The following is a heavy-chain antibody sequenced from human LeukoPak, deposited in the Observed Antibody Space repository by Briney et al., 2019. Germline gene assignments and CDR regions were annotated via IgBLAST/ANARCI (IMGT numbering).Heavy chain of an antibody. J-gene: IGHJ4*02. D-gene: IGHD3-22*01. CDR1: GFTHSRYL. V-gene: IGHV3-21*04. Sequence: PGGSLRLSCAASGFTHSRYLISWVRQAPGKGLEGVSSISNSRSYIYYADSVNGRFTISRDNAKISLYLQMNSLRAGDTAVYYCARRAGDYSHPYDYWGQGTLVTVSS. CDR2: ISNSRSYI. CDR3: ARRAGDYSHPYDY.